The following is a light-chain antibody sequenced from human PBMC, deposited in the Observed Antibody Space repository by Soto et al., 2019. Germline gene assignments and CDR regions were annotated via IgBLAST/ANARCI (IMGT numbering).Light chain of an antibody. CDR2: DNN. CDR1: SSNIENNY. J-gene: IGLJ2*01. V-gene: IGLV1-51*01. Sequence: QSVLTQPPSVSAAPGQKVTISCSGSSSNIENNYVFWYQHVPGTAPKLLIHDNNKRPSGIPDRFSGSKSGTSATLGITGLQTGDEADYYCATWDSSLSAVVFGGGTKVTVL. CDR3: ATWDSSLSAVV.